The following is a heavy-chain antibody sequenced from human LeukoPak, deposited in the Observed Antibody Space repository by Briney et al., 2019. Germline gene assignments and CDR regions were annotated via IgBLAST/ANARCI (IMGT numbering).Heavy chain of an antibody. D-gene: IGHD2-2*02. CDR3: AKGKSGYCSSTSCYTPEFDY. J-gene: IGHJ4*02. Sequence: GGSLRLSCAASGFTFSSYAMSWVRQAPGKGLEWVSAISGSGGSTYYADSVKGRFTISRDNSKDTLYLQMNSLRAEDTAVYYCAKGKSGYCSSTSCYTPEFDYWGQGTLVTVSS. CDR2: ISGSGGST. CDR1: GFTFSSYA. V-gene: IGHV3-23*01.